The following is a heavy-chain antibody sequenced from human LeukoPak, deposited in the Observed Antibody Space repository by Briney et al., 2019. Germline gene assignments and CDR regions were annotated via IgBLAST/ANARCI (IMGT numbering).Heavy chain of an antibody. V-gene: IGHV3-7*01. CDR1: GFTFSNYW. J-gene: IGHJ4*02. Sequence: GGSLRLSCAASGFTFSNYWMTWVRQAPGKGLEWVANIKQDGSERYYVDSVKGRFTISRDNAKNSLYLQMKSLRAEDTAVYYCASSPDLYDILNGYYRSFDDYWGQGTLVTVSS. CDR3: ASSPDLYDILNGYYRSFDDY. CDR2: IKQDGSER. D-gene: IGHD3-9*01.